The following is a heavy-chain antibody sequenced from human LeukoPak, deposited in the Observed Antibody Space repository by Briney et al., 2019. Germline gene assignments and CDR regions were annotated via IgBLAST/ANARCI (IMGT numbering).Heavy chain of an antibody. CDR3: AKRGANWGPFHY. CDR1: GFTFSGYP. Sequence: GGSMTLSCAASGFTFSGYPLSGVGQAPRKGLDGVESISRSGDSTHYEDSVKGRFSISRANSKTRLYLQMNSLSAEDTAVYYCAKRGANWGPFHYWGQGNPVSVSS. J-gene: IGHJ4*02. V-gene: IGHV3-23*01. CDR2: ISRSGDST. D-gene: IGHD7-27*01.